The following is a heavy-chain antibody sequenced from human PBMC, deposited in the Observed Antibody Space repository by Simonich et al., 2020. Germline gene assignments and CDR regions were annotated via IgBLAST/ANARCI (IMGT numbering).Heavy chain of an antibody. V-gene: IGHV3-48*03. CDR2: ISRSGSTI. CDR3: ARDFRLQLVEIGTYYYYGMDV. D-gene: IGHD6-6*01. J-gene: IGHJ6*02. Sequence: EVQLVESGGGLVQPGGSLRLSCAASGFTFSSYEMNWVRQAPGKGLEWVSYISRSGSTIYYADSVKGRFTNSRYNAKNSLYLQMNSLRAEDTAVYYCARDFRLQLVEIGTYYYYGMDVWGQGTTVTVSS. CDR1: GFTFSSYE.